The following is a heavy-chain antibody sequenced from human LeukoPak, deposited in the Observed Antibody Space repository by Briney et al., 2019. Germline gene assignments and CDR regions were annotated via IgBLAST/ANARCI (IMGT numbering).Heavy chain of an antibody. CDR2: IYYSGST. J-gene: IGHJ4*02. CDR3: ARDGSSGSYYNPLMEVDY. V-gene: IGHV4-39*02. D-gene: IGHD3-10*01. Sequence: SSETLSLTCTVSGGSISSSSYYWGWIRQPPGKGLEWIGSIYYSGSTYYNPSLKSRVTISVDTSKNQFSLKLSSVTAADTAVYYCARDGSSGSYYNPLMEVDYWGQGTLVTVSS. CDR1: GGSISSSSYY.